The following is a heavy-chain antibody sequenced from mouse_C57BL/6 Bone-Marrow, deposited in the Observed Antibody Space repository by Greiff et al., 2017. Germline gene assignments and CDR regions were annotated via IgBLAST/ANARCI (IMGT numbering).Heavy chain of an antibody. J-gene: IGHJ4*01. CDR1: GYAFTNYL. Sequence: VQLQQSGAELVRPGTSVKVSCKASGYAFTNYLIEWVKQRPGQGLDLIGMINPGSGGTNYNEKFKGKATLTADKSSSTAYMQLSSLTSEDSAVYFCARERDYYGSRNAMDYWGQGTSVTVSS. D-gene: IGHD1-1*01. CDR2: INPGSGGT. V-gene: IGHV1-54*01. CDR3: ARERDYYGSRNAMDY.